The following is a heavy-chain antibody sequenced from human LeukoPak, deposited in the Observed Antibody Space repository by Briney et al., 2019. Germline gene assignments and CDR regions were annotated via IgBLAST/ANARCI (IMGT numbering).Heavy chain of an antibody. J-gene: IGHJ4*02. Sequence: PGGSLRLSCAASGFTFSSYWMSWVRQAPGKGLEWVANIKQDGSEKYYVDSVKGRFTISRDNAKNSLYLQMNSLRAEDTAVYYCARDLKTGYSSSWYYFDYWGQGTLVPVSS. CDR3: ARDLKTGYSSSWYYFDY. CDR1: GFTFSSYW. CDR2: IKQDGSEK. V-gene: IGHV3-7*05. D-gene: IGHD6-13*01.